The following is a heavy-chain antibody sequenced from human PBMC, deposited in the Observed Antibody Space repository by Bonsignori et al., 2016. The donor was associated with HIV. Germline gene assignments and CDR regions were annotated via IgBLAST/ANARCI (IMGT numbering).Heavy chain of an antibody. CDR2: IHYSGST. D-gene: IGHD2-15*01. CDR3: ARDLRCSGGSCLGMDV. J-gene: IGHJ6*04. Sequence: WIRQPPGKGLEWIGDIHYSGSTNYNPSLKSRVTISVHTSKKQFSLKLTSVTAADTAVYYCARDLRCSGGSCLGMDVWGKGTPVTVSS. V-gene: IGHV4-59*01.